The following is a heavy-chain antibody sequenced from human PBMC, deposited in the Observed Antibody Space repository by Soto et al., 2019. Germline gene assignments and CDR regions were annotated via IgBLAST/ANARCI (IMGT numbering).Heavy chain of an antibody. CDR2: IYYSGST. D-gene: IGHD6-19*01. Sequence: NPSETLSLTCTVSGGSISSGDYYWSWIRQPPGKGLEWIGYIYYSGSTYYNPSLKSRVTISVDTSKNQFSLKLSSVTAADTAVYYCARHSSGWYYFDYWGQGTLVAVSS. V-gene: IGHV4-30-4*01. CDR1: GGSISSGDYY. CDR3: ARHSSGWYYFDY. J-gene: IGHJ4*02.